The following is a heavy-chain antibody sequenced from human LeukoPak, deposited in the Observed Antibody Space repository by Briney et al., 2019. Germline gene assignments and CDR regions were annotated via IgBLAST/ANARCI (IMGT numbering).Heavy chain of an antibody. CDR1: GFTFSSYG. Sequence: PGGSLRLSCAASGFTFSSYGMHWVRQAPGKGLEWVAVISYDGSNKYSADSVKGRFTISRDNSKNTLYLQMNSLRAEDTAVYYCAKAGGYDFWSGYYLDYWGQGTLVTVSS. V-gene: IGHV3-30*18. CDR3: AKAGGYDFWSGYYLDY. CDR2: ISYDGSNK. D-gene: IGHD3-3*01. J-gene: IGHJ4*02.